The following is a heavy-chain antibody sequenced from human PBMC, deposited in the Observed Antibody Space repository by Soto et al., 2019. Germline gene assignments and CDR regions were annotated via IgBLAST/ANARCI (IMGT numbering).Heavy chain of an antibody. D-gene: IGHD3-16*01. CDR2: IAYDGDKK. V-gene: IGHV3-30*18. CDR3: AKYLDAYGRNLGGWFAP. Sequence: GGSLRLSXASSGFTFSGFGMHWVRQAPGKGLEWVAVIAYDGDKKYYASSVKGRFIISRDNSRSTVYLDMNSLRPEDTAVYYCAKYLDAYGRNLGGWFAPWGQGTQVTVSS. CDR1: GFTFSGFG. J-gene: IGHJ5*02.